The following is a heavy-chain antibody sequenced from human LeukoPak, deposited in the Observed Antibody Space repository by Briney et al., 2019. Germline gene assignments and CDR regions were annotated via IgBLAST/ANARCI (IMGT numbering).Heavy chain of an antibody. D-gene: IGHD3-3*01. Sequence: GGSLRLSCAASGFTFSSYAMSWVRQAPGKGLEWVSAMSGSAGGTYYADSVKGRFTISRDNSKNTLYLQMNSLRAEDTAVYYRARAVDFWSGYPQPNWFDPWGQGTLVTVSS. J-gene: IGHJ5*02. CDR2: MSGSAGGT. CDR3: ARAVDFWSGYPQPNWFDP. V-gene: IGHV3-23*01. CDR1: GFTFSSYA.